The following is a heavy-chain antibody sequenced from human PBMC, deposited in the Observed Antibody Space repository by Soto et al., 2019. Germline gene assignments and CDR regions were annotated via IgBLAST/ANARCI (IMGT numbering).Heavy chain of an antibody. CDR1: GGTFSSYA. J-gene: IGHJ5*02. D-gene: IGHD6-13*01. V-gene: IGHV1-69*06. CDR2: IIPIFGTA. CDR3: ARDRRGAAAGPNWFDP. Sequence: QVQLVQSGAEVKKPGSSVKVSCKASGGTFSSYAISWVRQAPGQGLEWMGGIIPIFGTANYAQKFQGRVTITADKYTSTAYMELSSLRSEDTAVYYCARDRRGAAAGPNWFDPWDQGTLVTVSS.